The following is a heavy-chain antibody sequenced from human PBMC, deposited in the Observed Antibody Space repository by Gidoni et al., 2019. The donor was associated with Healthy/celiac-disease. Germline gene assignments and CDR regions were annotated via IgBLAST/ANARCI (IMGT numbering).Heavy chain of an antibody. CDR2: INHSGST. CDR3: ARTFITIVRGVTYYYYYYGMDV. V-gene: IGHV4-34*01. J-gene: IGHJ6*02. Sequence: QVQLQQSGAGLLKPSETLSLTCAVYGGSFSGYYWSWLRQPPGKGLEWIGEINHSGSTNDNPSLKSRVTISVDTSKNQFSLKLSSVTAADTAVYDCARTFITIVRGVTYYYYYYGMDVWGQGTTFTVSS. D-gene: IGHD3-10*01. CDR1: GGSFSGYY.